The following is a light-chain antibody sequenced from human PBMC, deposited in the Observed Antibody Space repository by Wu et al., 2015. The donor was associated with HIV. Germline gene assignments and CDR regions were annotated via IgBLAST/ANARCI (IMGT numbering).Light chain of an antibody. Sequence: IVMTQSPATLSVSPGERATLSCRASQSVSNNLAWYQHRLGQAPRLLMYAASTRAPGVPARFSGSGSGAEFTLTISSLQSEDSAVYYCQQYNNWPPVTFGQGTKVEIK. CDR2: AAS. CDR3: QQYNNWPPVT. V-gene: IGKV3-15*01. J-gene: IGKJ1*01. CDR1: QSVSNN.